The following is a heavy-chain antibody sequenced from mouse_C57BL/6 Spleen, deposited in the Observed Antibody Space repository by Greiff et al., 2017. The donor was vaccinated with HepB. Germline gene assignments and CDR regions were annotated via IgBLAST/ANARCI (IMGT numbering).Heavy chain of an antibody. J-gene: IGHJ3*01. D-gene: IGHD2-1*01. Sequence: QVQLQQSGAELVKPGASVKISCKASGYAFSSYWMNWVKQRPGKGLEWIGQIYPGDGDTNYNGKFKGKATLTADKSSSTAYMQLSSLTSEDSAVYFCASQDSYGHYEGFAYWGQGTLVTVSA. CDR3: ASQDSYGHYEGFAY. CDR2: IYPGDGDT. V-gene: IGHV1-80*01. CDR1: GYAFSSYW.